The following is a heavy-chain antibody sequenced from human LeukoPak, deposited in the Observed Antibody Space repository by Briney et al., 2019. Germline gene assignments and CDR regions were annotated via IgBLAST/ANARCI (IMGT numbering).Heavy chain of an antibody. CDR2: ISGSGGST. CDR3: AKGGSSWSYFDY. CDR1: GFTFSSYA. Sequence: QPGGSLRLSCAASGFTFSSYAMSWVRQAPGKGLEWVSAISGSGGSTYYADSVKGRFTISRDSSKNTLYLQMNSLRAEDTAVYYCAKGGSSWSYFDYWGQGTLVTVSS. V-gene: IGHV3-23*01. D-gene: IGHD6-13*01. J-gene: IGHJ4*02.